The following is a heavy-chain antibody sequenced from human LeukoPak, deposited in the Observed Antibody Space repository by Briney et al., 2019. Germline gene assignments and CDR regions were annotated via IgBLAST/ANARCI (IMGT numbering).Heavy chain of an antibody. J-gene: IGHJ4*02. Sequence: ASVKVSCKASGYTFTSYGISWVRQAPGQGLEWMGWISVDNGNTNYAQKVQGRVTMTTDTSTSTAYMEMRSLRPDDTAVYYCERSDYYYESNGCPADYWGQGTLVTVSS. CDR1: GYTFTSYG. CDR2: ISVDNGNT. CDR3: ERSDYYYESNGCPADY. D-gene: IGHD3-22*01. V-gene: IGHV1-18*01.